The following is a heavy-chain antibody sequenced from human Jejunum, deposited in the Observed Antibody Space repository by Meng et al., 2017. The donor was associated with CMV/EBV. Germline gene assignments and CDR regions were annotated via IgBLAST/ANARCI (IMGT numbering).Heavy chain of an antibody. Sequence: LVQGGGVSGRLGGSLRPSCASSASPARNNTMAGGRQAPGKGLEWGSVIYSGGSTYYGDSVKDRFTISRDTSKNTVYLQMDSLRAEDTAVYYCARGAGSSSSRRYLDYWGQGTLVTVSS. CDR2: IYSGGST. CDR1: ASPARNNT. V-gene: IGHV3-66*01. J-gene: IGHJ4*03. CDR3: ARGAGSSSSRRYLDY. D-gene: IGHD6-6*01.